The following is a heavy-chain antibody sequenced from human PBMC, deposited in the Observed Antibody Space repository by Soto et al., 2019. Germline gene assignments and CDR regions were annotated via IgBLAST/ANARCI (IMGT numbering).Heavy chain of an antibody. CDR3: AKARGNYYDSSGYPLDFDY. D-gene: IGHD3-22*01. V-gene: IGHV3-43*01. J-gene: IGHJ4*02. CDR2: ISWDGGST. Sequence: GGSLRLSCAASGFTFDDYTMHWVRQAPGKGLEWVSLISWDGGSTYYADSVKGRFTISRDNSKNSLYLQMNSLRTEDTALYYCAKARGNYYDSSGYPLDFDYWGQGTLVTV. CDR1: GFTFDDYT.